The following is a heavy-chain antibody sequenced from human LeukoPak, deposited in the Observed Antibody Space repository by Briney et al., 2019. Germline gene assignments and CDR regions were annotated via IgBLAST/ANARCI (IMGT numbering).Heavy chain of an antibody. V-gene: IGHV3-64D*06. CDR2: ISRNGDST. J-gene: IGHJ4*02. CDR3: VKDNEAGGSPFDR. CDR1: RFTFRMYA. D-gene: IGHD1-1*01. Sequence: GGSLRLSCSASRFTFRMYAMHWVRQAPGKGLEYVSGISRNGDSTYYADSVKGRFTISRDNSKDMLYLQMSSLRAEDTAVYYCVKDNEAGGSPFDRWGQGTLVTVSS.